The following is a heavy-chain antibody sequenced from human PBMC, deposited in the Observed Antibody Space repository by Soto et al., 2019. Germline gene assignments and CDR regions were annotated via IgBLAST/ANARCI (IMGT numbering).Heavy chain of an antibody. J-gene: IGHJ4*02. Sequence: PSGTLSLTRTVSGGSISSYYWSWIRQPPGKGLEWIGYIYYSGSTNYNPSLKSRVTISVDTSKNQFSLKLSSVTAADTAVYYCARFSGYYFDYRGQGALVTVSS. CDR3: ARFSGYYFDY. CDR2: IYYSGST. V-gene: IGHV4-59*01. CDR1: GGSISSYY. D-gene: IGHD6-25*01.